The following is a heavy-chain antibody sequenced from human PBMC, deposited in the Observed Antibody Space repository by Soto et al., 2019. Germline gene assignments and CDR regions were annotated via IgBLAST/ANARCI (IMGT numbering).Heavy chain of an antibody. V-gene: IGHV3-30*18. CDR3: AKDYCSSTSCRYYYYYYGMDV. CDR2: ISYDGSNK. D-gene: IGHD2-2*01. Sequence: PGGSLRLSCAASGFTFSSYGMYWVRQAPGKXLEWVAVISYDGSNKYYADSVKGRFTISRDNSKNTLYLQMNSLRAEDTAVYYCAKDYCSSTSCRYYYYYYGMDVWGQGTTVTVSS. CDR1: GFTFSSYG. J-gene: IGHJ6*02.